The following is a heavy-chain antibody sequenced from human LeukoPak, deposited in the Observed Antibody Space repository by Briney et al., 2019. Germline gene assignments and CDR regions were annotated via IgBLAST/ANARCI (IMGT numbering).Heavy chain of an antibody. Sequence: ASVKVSCKASGYTFTSYYMHWVRQAPGQGLEWMGIINPSGGSTSHAQKFQGRVTMTRDTSTSTVYMELSSLRSEDTAVYYCARGDGSGSYDPCFGYWGQGTLVTVSS. CDR2: INPSGGST. CDR1: GYTFTSYY. V-gene: IGHV1-46*01. D-gene: IGHD3-10*01. J-gene: IGHJ4*02. CDR3: ARGDGSGSYDPCFGY.